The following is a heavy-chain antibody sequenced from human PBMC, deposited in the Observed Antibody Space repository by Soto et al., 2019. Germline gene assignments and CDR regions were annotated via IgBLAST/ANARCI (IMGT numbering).Heavy chain of an antibody. CDR1: GGAISFYN. D-gene: IGHD6-13*01. Sequence: SETLSLTCTVSGGAISFYNWNWIRQSPGKGLEWIGYSYSSGSTNYNPSPKSRVTISVDTPKNQFSLQLTYVTAADTAVYYCARGDSTTHGDSFDIWGQGTMVTVS. CDR2: SYSSGST. V-gene: IGHV4-59*01. CDR3: ARGDSTTHGDSFDI. J-gene: IGHJ3*02.